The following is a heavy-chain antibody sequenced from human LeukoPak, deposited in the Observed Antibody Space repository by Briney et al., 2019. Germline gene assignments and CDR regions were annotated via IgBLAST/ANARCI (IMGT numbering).Heavy chain of an antibody. CDR1: GGSISSYC. V-gene: IGHV4-4*07. CDR2: IYTSGST. Sequence: SETLSLTCTVSGGSISSYCRSWIRQPAGKGLEWIGRIYTSGSTNYNPSLKSRVTMSVDTSKNQFSLKLSSVTAADTAVYYCSRDVPVTTIFGVVPHHRYYFDYWGQGTLVTVSS. CDR3: SRDVPVTTIFGVVPHHRYYFDY. D-gene: IGHD3-3*01. J-gene: IGHJ4*02.